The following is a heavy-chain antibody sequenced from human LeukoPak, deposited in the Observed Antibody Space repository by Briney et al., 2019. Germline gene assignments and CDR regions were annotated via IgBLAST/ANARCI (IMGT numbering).Heavy chain of an antibody. V-gene: IGHV1-69*13. Sequence: SVKVSCKASGGTFSSYAISWVRQAPGQGLEWMEGIIPIFGTADYAQKFQGRVTITADESTSTVYMELSSLRSEDTAVYYCAREEESQDWFDPWGQGTLVTVSS. CDR2: IIPIFGTA. J-gene: IGHJ5*02. CDR1: GGTFSSYA. CDR3: AREEESQDWFDP.